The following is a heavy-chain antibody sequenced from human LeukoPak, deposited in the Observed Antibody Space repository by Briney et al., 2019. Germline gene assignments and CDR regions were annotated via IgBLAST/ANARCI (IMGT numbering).Heavy chain of an antibody. CDR2: ISGSGGST. V-gene: IGHV3-23*01. CDR1: GFTFSSYA. J-gene: IGHJ4*02. CDR3: AKDRGSSGWYGFDY. D-gene: IGHD6-19*01. Sequence: GSLRLSCAASGFTFSSYAMSLVRQAPGKGREWVSVISGSGGSTYYADSVKGRFTISRDDSKNTLYLQMNSLRAEDTAVYYCAKDRGSSGWYGFDYWGQGTLVTVSS.